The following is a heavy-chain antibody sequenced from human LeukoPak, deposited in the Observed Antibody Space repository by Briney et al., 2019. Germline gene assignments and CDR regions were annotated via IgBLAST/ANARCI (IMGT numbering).Heavy chain of an antibody. J-gene: IGHJ6*03. CDR3: ARVGVPAAYYYYYYYMDV. D-gene: IGHD2-2*01. Sequence: PGGSLRLSCAASGFTFSSYWMHWVRQAPGKGLVWVSRINTDGSSTSYADSVKGRFTISRDNAKNTLYLQMNSLRAEDTAVYYCARVGVPAAYYYYYYYMDVWGKGTTVTVSS. CDR1: GFTFSSYW. CDR2: INTDGSST. V-gene: IGHV3-74*01.